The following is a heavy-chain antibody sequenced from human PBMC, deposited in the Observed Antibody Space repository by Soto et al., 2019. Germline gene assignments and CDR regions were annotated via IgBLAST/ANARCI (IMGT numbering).Heavy chain of an antibody. Sequence: GSLRLSCAASGFTFSSYGMNWVRQAPGKGLEWVSSISSSSSYIYYADSVKGRFTISRDNAKNSLYLQMNSLRAEDTAVYYCASITMLYGRIDYWGQGTLVTVSS. CDR3: ASITMLYGRIDY. V-gene: IGHV3-21*01. D-gene: IGHD2-8*01. CDR2: ISSSSSYI. J-gene: IGHJ4*02. CDR1: GFTFSSYG.